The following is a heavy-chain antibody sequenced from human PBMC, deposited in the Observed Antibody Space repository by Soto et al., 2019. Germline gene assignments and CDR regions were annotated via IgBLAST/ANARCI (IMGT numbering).Heavy chain of an antibody. CDR1: GFTFSSYA. V-gene: IGHV3-23*01. Sequence: GSLRLSCAASGFTFSSYAMSWVRQAPGKGLEWVSAISGSGGSTYYADSVKGRFTISRDNSKNTLYLQMNSLRAEDTAVYYCAKCSYYYDSSGYYKTGRNYYYYGMDVWGQGTTVTVSS. CDR2: ISGSGGST. J-gene: IGHJ6*02. D-gene: IGHD3-22*01. CDR3: AKCSYYYDSSGYYKTGRNYYYYGMDV.